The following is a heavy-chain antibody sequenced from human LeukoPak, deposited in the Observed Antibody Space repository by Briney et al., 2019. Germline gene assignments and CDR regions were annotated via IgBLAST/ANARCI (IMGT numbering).Heavy chain of an antibody. CDR3: ARGTGSYYSLGY. D-gene: IGHD1-26*01. CDR1: GFTFSSHW. Sequence: GGSLRLSCAAFGFTFSSHWMHWVRQAPGKGLVWVSRINSDGSSTSYADSVKGRFTISRDNAKNTLYLQMDSLRAEDTANCARGTGSYYSLGYWGQGTLVTVSS. CDR2: INSDGSST. V-gene: IGHV3-74*01. J-gene: IGHJ4*02.